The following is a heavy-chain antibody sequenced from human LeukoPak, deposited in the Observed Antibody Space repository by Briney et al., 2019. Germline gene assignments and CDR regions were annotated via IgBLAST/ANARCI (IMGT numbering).Heavy chain of an antibody. CDR2: INPSSGST. Sequence: ASVKVSCKASGYTFTSYYMHWVRQAPGQGLEWMGIINPSSGSTSYAQKFQGRVTMTRDTSTSTVYMELSSLRSEDTAVYYCARGKGCSYDTLYYFDYWGQGTLVTVSS. CDR1: GYTFTSYY. CDR3: ARGKGCSYDTLYYFDY. V-gene: IGHV1-46*01. D-gene: IGHD5-18*01. J-gene: IGHJ4*02.